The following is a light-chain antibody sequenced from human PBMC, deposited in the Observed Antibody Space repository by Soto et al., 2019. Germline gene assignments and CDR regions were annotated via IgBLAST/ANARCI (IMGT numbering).Light chain of an antibody. V-gene: IGLV1-44*01. J-gene: IGLJ1*01. CDR3: QSYDSRLIGWV. Sequence: QSVLTQPPSASGTPGQRVTISCSGSSSNIGSNTVNWYQQLSGTAPKLLIYSNDQRPSGVPDRFSGSKSGTSASLAISGLQSEDEADYYCQSYDSRLIGWVFGTGTKVTVL. CDR2: SND. CDR1: SSNIGSNT.